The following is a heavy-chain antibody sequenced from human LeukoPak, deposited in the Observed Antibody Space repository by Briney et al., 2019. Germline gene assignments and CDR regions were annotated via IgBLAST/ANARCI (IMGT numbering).Heavy chain of an antibody. V-gene: IGHV4-59*12. D-gene: IGHD3-22*01. Sequence: KPSETLSHTCIVSGGSISSYYWSWIRQPPGKGLEWIGYIYYSGSTYDNPSLKSRVTMSIDTSKNQFSLKLSSVTAADTAVYYCARENYDSYGYYYYFGYWGQGTLVTVSS. CDR2: IYYSGST. CDR1: GGSISSYY. J-gene: IGHJ4*02. CDR3: ARENYDSYGYYYYFGY.